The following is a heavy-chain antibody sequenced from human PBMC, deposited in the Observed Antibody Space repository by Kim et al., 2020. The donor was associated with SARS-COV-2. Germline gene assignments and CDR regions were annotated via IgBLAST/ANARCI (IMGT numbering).Heavy chain of an antibody. CDR2: NQ. D-gene: IGHD6-19*01. Sequence: NQRYATKFQGRVYITRDTSATTAYLELSGLISEDTAVYYCAREAVAGSFDYWGQGSLVTVSS. J-gene: IGHJ4*02. V-gene: IGHV1-3*01. CDR3: AREAVAGSFDY.